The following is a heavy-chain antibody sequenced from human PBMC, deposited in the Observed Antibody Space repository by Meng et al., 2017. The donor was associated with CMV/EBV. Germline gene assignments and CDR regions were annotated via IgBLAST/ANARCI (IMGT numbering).Heavy chain of an antibody. J-gene: IGHJ5*02. CDR2: ISAYNGNT. Sequence: ASVKVSCKASGYTFTSYGISWVRQAPGQGLEWMGWISAYNGNTNYAQKLQGRVTMTTDTSTSTAYMELRSLRSDDTAVYYCARDLGNPHRPKNWFDPWGQGTLVTVSS. CDR3: ARDLGNPHRPKNWFDP. CDR1: GYTFTSYG. V-gene: IGHV1-18*01. D-gene: IGHD1-14*01.